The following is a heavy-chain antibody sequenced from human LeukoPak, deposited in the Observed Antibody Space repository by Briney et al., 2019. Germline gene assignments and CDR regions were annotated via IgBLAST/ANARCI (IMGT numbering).Heavy chain of an antibody. J-gene: IGHJ6*03. D-gene: IGHD6-19*01. V-gene: IGHV3-7*01. CDR3: AREAGGQWLVGYDYYSMDV. CDR1: GFTFSSYW. CDR2: IKQDGSEK. Sequence: GGSLRLSCAASGFTFSSYWMSWVRQAPGKGLEWVANIKQDGSEKYYVDSVKGRFTISRDNAKNSLYLQMNSLRAEDTAVHYCAREAGGQWLVGYDYYSMDVWGKGTTVTVSS.